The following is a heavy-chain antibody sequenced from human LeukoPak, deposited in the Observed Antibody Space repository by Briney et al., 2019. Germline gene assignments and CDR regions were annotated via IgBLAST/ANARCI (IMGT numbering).Heavy chain of an antibody. V-gene: IGHV3-9*01. CDR3: ARASSPSDPSGLDY. CDR2: ISWNSGSI. Sequence: PGRSLRLSCAASGFTFDDYAMHWVRQAPGKGLEWVSGISWNSGSIGYADSVKGRFTISRDNAKNSLYLQMNSLRAEDTAVYYCARASSPSDPSGLDYWGQGTLVTVSS. D-gene: IGHD3-10*01. J-gene: IGHJ4*02. CDR1: GFTFDDYA.